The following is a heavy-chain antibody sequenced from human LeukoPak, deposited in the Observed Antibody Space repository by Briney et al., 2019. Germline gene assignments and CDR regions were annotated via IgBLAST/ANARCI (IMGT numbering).Heavy chain of an antibody. CDR3: AREAAHYGDYNWFDP. D-gene: IGHD4-17*01. V-gene: IGHV1-2*02. J-gene: IGHJ5*02. CDR2: INPNSGGT. CDR1: GYTFTGYY. Sequence: ASVKVSCKASGYTFTGYYMHWVRQAPGQGLEWMGWINPNSGGTNYAQKFQGRVTMTRDTSISTAYMELSRLRSDDTAVYYCAREAAHYGDYNWFDPWGQGTLVTVSS.